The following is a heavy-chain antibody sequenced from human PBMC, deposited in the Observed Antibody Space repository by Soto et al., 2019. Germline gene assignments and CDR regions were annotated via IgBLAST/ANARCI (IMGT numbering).Heavy chain of an antibody. D-gene: IGHD4-17*01. CDR2: IYYSGST. CDR3: ARTIRVTVTPLAYYYSGLDV. CDR1: GGSISSSSYY. V-gene: IGHV4-39*01. Sequence: SETLSLTCTVSGGSISSSSYYWGWIRQPPGKGLEWIGSIYYSGSTYYNPSLKSRVTISVDTSKNQFSLKLSSVTAADTAVYYCARTIRVTVTPLAYYYSGLDVWGEGTTVTVSS. J-gene: IGHJ6*04.